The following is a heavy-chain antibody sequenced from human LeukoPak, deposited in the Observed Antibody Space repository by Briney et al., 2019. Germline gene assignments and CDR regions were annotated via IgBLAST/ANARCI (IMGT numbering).Heavy chain of an antibody. CDR3: ARSLHIGRGWLYYFDY. CDR1: GYTFTGYY. J-gene: IGHJ4*02. D-gene: IGHD3-22*01. Sequence: ASVKVSCKASGYTFTGYYMHWVRQAPGQGLEWMGWINPNSGGTNYAQKFQGWVTMTRDTSISTAYMELSRLRSDDTAVYYCARSLHIGRGWLYYFDYWAQGPLVTV. V-gene: IGHV1-2*04. CDR2: INPNSGGT.